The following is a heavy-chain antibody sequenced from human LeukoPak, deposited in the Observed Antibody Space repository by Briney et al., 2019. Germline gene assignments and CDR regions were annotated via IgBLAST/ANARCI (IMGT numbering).Heavy chain of an antibody. Sequence: SETLSLTCTVSGGSISSYYWSWIRQPPGKGLEWIGYIYYSRSTNYNPSLKSRVTISVDTSKNQFSLKLSSVTAADTAVYYCARGGHYYDSSGYLCYWGQGTLVTVSS. CDR1: GGSISSYY. CDR2: IYYSRST. J-gene: IGHJ4*02. CDR3: ARGGHYYDSSGYLCY. V-gene: IGHV4-59*01. D-gene: IGHD3-22*01.